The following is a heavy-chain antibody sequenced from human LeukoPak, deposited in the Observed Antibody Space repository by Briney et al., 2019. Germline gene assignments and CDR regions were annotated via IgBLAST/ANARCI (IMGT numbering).Heavy chain of an antibody. V-gene: IGHV4-59*01. CDR3: ARARVTRVWDYCYMDV. CDR2: IYYSGST. D-gene: IGHD4-11*01. J-gene: IGHJ6*03. CDR1: GGSISSYY. Sequence: PSETLSLTCTVSGGSISSYYWSWIRQPPGKGLEWIGYIYYSGSTNYNPSLKSRVTISVDTSKNQFSLKLSSVTAADTAVYYCARARVTRVWDYCYMDVWGKGTTVTVSS.